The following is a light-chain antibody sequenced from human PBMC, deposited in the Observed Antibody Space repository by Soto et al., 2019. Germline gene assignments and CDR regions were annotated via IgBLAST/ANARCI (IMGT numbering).Light chain of an antibody. CDR1: QSISSY. V-gene: IGKV1-39*01. CDR2: AAS. J-gene: IGKJ1*01. Sequence: QMTQSTSSLSASVGDRVTITCRASQSISSYLNWYQQKPGKAPKLLIYAASSLESGVPSRFSGSGSETDFTLTISSLQPEDFATYSCQQSYSTTWTFGQGTKV. CDR3: QQSYSTTWT.